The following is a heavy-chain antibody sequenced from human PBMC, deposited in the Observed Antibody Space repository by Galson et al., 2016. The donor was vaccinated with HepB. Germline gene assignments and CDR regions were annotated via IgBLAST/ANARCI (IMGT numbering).Heavy chain of an antibody. V-gene: IGHV6-1*01. CDR1: GDSVSCNNAA. Sequence: CAISGDSVSCNNAAWNWIRQSPSRGLEWLGRTYYRSKWYNDYAVSVKSRITVNPDTSKNQFSLHLNSVTPEDTAVYYCARAWGRGRYYYSSGNLNLVGGLDVWGQGTTVSVSS. J-gene: IGHJ6*02. CDR3: ARAWGRGRYYYSSGNLNLVGGLDV. D-gene: IGHD3-10*01. CDR2: TYYRSKWYN.